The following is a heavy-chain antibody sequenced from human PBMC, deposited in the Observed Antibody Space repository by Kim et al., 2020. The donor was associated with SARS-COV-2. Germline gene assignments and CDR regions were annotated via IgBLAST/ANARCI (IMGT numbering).Heavy chain of an antibody. CDR2: GRTT. CDR3: ARLDGGFDI. V-gene: IGHV3-74*01. D-gene: IGHD4-17*01. Sequence: GRTTNHADSVKGRFTISRDNAENTLYLQMSSLRAEDTAVYYCARLDGGFDIWGQGSLVTVSS. J-gene: IGHJ5*02.